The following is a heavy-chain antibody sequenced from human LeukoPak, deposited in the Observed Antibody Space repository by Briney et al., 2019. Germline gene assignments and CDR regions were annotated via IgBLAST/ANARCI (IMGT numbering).Heavy chain of an antibody. CDR3: AKDSTVTNEGFDY. D-gene: IGHD4-17*01. CDR1: GFTFSSYA. CDR2: ITGSGSST. V-gene: IGHV3-23*01. Sequence: GGSLRLSCAASGFTFSSYAMSWVRQAPGKGLEWVSGITGSGSSTYYADSVEGRFTISRDNSKKTLYLQMNSLRAEDTAVYYCAKDSTVTNEGFDYWGQGTLVTVSS. J-gene: IGHJ4*02.